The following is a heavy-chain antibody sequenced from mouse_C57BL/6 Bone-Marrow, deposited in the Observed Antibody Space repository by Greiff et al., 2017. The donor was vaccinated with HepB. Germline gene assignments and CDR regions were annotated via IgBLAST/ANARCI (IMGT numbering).Heavy chain of an antibody. V-gene: IGHV10-1*01. Sequence: EVQLVESGGGLVQPKGSLKLSCAASGFSFNTYAMNWVRQAPGKGLEWVARIRSKSNNYATYYADSVKDRFTISRDDSESMLYLQMNNLKTEDTAMYYCVRHPYYGSVYWYFDVWGTGTTVTVSS. CDR1: GFSFNTYA. D-gene: IGHD1-1*01. CDR2: IRSKSNNYAT. J-gene: IGHJ1*03. CDR3: VRHPYYGSVYWYFDV.